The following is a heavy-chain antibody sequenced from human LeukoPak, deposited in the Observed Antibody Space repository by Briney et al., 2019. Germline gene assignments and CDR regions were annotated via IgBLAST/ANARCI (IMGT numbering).Heavy chain of an antibody. V-gene: IGHV1-69*04. Sequence: SVKVSCKASGGTFSSYAISWVRQAPGQGLEWMGRIIPILGIANYAQKFQGRVTITADKSTSTAYMELSSPRSEDTAVYYCARGNVDYGDHGYFDYWGQGTLVTVSS. CDR2: IIPILGIA. CDR3: ARGNVDYGDHGYFDY. D-gene: IGHD4-17*01. CDR1: GGTFSSYA. J-gene: IGHJ4*02.